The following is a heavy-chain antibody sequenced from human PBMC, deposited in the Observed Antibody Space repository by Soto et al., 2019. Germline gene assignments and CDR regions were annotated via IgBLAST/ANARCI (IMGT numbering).Heavy chain of an antibody. CDR3: TRGPRASSGGTGAY. CDR2: IDYDGTTT. Sequence: EVQLVESGGGLVQPGGSLRLSCAASGFSFDSYWMHWVRQAPGQGPMWVSRIDYDGTTTNCADSVKGRFTISRDNAKSTLYLQMNSLRPEDTAVYYCTRGPRASSGGTGAYWGKGTLVTVSS. D-gene: IGHD2-2*01. CDR1: GFSFDSYW. V-gene: IGHV3-74*01. J-gene: IGHJ1*01.